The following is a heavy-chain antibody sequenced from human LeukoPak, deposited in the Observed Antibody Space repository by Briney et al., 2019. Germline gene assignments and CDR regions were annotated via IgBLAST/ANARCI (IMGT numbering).Heavy chain of an antibody. CDR3: ATYRQVLLPFES. V-gene: IGHV3-23*01. Sequence: GGSLRLSCAASGFTLSSYAMSWVSQPPGKGLEWVSSIFPSGGEIHYADSVRGRFTISRDNSKSTLSLQMNSLRAEDTAIYYCATYRQVLLPFESWGQGTLVTVSS. J-gene: IGHJ4*02. CDR2: IFPSGGEI. D-gene: IGHD2-8*02. CDR1: GFTLSSYA.